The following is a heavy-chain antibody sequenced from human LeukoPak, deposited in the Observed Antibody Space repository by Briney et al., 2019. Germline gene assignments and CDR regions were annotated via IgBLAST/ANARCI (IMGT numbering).Heavy chain of an antibody. CDR3: ASWTGEYGSGSYYGLYFDY. J-gene: IGHJ4*02. V-gene: IGHV1-3*01. D-gene: IGHD3-10*01. CDR1: GYTFTSYA. CDR2: INAGNGNT. Sequence: ASVKASCKASGYTFTSYAMHWVRQAPGQRLEWMGWINAGNGNTKYSQKFQGRVTITRDTSASTAYMELSSLRSEDTAVYYCASWTGEYGSGSYYGLYFDYWGQGTLVTVSS.